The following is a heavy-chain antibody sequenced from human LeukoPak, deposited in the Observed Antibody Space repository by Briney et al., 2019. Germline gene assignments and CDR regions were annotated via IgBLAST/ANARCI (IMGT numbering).Heavy chain of an antibody. Sequence: ASVKVSCKVSGYTLTELSMHWVRQAPGKGLEWMGGFDPEDGETIYAQKFQGRVTMTEDTSTDTAYMELSSLRSEDTAVYYCVTGRGIAAAGAYTYYYYYYMDVWGKGTTVTVSS. D-gene: IGHD6-13*01. V-gene: IGHV1-24*01. J-gene: IGHJ6*03. CDR1: GYTLTELS. CDR2: FDPEDGET. CDR3: VTGRGIAAAGAYTYYYYYYMDV.